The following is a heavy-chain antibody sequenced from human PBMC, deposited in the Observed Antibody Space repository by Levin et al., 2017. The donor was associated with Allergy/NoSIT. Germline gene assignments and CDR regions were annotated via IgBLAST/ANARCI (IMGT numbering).Heavy chain of an antibody. Sequence: ASVKVSCKASGGAFSNYAVNWVRQAPGQGLEWMGGIIPILGPPNYALRFQGRLTFTADTGTAYMELSSLRSEDTAVYFCARDRSAGGHTGFITGGHFDYWGQGTLVTVSS. V-gene: IGHV1-69*10. CDR1: GGAFSNYA. CDR2: IIPILGPP. CDR3: ARDRSAGGHTGFITGGHFDY. J-gene: IGHJ4*02. D-gene: IGHD2-8*02.